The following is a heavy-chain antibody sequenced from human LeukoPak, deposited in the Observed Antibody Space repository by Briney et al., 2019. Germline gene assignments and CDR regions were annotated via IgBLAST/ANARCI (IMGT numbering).Heavy chain of an antibody. D-gene: IGHD6-19*01. CDR1: GYTFTTYG. CDR3: ARISRGYSSAWQQFNFDY. Sequence: ASVKVSCKASGYTFTTYGVTWVRQAPGQGLEWMGWINTYNGNTNYAQKLQGRVTMTTDTSTSTAYMELRSLRSDDTALYYCARISRGYSSAWQQFNFDYWGQGTLVTVSS. V-gene: IGHV1-18*01. J-gene: IGHJ4*02. CDR2: INTYNGNT.